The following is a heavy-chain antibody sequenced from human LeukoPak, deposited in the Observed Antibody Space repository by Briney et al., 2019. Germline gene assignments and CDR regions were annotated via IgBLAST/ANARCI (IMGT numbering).Heavy chain of an antibody. J-gene: IGHJ4*02. V-gene: IGHV3-48*01. D-gene: IGHD1-26*01. CDR3: ARLGGEPDY. Sequence: GGSLRLSCAASGFTFSSYSMNWVRQAPGKGLEWVSYISSSSSTIYYADSVKGRFTISRENAKNSLYLQMNSLRAEDTAVYYCARLGGEPDYWGQGTLVTVSS. CDR2: ISSSSSTI. CDR1: GFTFSSYS.